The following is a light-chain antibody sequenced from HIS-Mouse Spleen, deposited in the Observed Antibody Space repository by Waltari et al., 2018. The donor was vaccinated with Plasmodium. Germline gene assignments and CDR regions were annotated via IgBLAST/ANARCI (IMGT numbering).Light chain of an antibody. Sequence: EIVLTQSPGTLSLSPGERATLSCRASQSVSSSYLAWYQQKPGQAPRLLIYWASSRGPGMPDRFRCSGSGAGFTLTISRLEPEDFSVYYCQQYGSSPYTFGQGTKLEIK. CDR3: QQYGSSPYT. CDR2: WAS. V-gene: IGKV3-20*01. J-gene: IGKJ2*01. CDR1: QSVSSSY.